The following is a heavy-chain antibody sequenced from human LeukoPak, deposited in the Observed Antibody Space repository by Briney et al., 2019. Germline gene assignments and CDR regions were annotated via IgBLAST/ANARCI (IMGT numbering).Heavy chain of an antibody. D-gene: IGHD3-10*01. CDR3: ARPFYYGSGSYYNEYNWFDP. CDR2: IYYSGST. V-gene: IGHV4-39*01. J-gene: IGHJ5*02. Sequence: PSETLSLTCTVSGGSISSSSYYWGWIRQPPGKGLEWIGSIYYSGSTYYNPSLKSRVTISVDTSKNQFSLKLSSVTAADTAVYYCARPFYYGSGSYYNEYNWFDPWGQGTLVTVSS. CDR1: GGSISSSSYY.